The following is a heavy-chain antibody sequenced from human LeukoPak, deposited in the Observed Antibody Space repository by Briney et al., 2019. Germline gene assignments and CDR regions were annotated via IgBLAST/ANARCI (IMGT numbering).Heavy chain of an antibody. V-gene: IGHV1-2*02. D-gene: IGHD3-10*01. CDR1: GYTFTGYY. CDR2: INPNSGGT. Sequence: ASVKVSCKASGYTFTGYYMHWVRQAPGQRLEWMGWINPNSGGTNYAQKFQGRVTMTRATSISTAYMELSRLRSDDTAVYYCAVGISMVRGVINDYWGQGTLVTVSS. CDR3: AVGISMVRGVINDY. J-gene: IGHJ4*02.